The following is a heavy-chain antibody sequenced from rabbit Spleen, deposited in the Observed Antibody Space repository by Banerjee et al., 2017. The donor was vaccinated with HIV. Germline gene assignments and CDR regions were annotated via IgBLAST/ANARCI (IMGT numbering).Heavy chain of an antibody. V-gene: IGHV1S45*01. CDR2: IYTGSSGTT. CDR1: GFDLSTSYY. Sequence: QEQLEESGGGLVKPEGSLTLTCKASGFDLSTSYYMCWVRQAPGKGLEYIACIYTGSSGTTYYASWAKGRFTISKTSSTTVTLQMTRLTAADTATYFCARDGETIYYGNYAPIRLDLWGPGTLVTVS. J-gene: IGHJ6*01. D-gene: IGHD2-1*01. CDR3: ARDGETIYYGNYAPIRLDL.